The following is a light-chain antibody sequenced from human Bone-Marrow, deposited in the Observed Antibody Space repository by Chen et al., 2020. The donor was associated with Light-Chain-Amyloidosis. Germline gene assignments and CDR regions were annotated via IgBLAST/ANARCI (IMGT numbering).Light chain of an antibody. V-gene: IGLV3-21*03. CDR1: NIGIKP. CDR3: QVWDSSDDHVI. Sequence: SYVLTQPPSVSVAPGKTARLTCGGNNIGIKPVHWYQQKPGQALVLVVYDDSDRPSGISERLSGSNSAKTATLTISSVEAGDEADYYCQVWDSSDDHVIFGGGTKLTV. CDR2: DDS. J-gene: IGLJ2*01.